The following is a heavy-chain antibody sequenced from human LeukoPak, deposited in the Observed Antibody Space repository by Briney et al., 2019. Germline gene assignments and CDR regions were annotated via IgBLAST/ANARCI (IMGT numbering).Heavy chain of an antibody. CDR1: GFTFSNYG. CDR3: AKVGGSGWPYYFDY. D-gene: IGHD6-19*01. J-gene: IGHJ4*02. Sequence: GGSLRLSCAASGFTFSNYGMSWVRQAPGKGLEWVSAISGSGGSTYYADCVKGRFTISRDNSKNTLYLQMNSLRAEDTAVYYCAKVGGSGWPYYFDYGGQGTLVTVSS. V-gene: IGHV3-23*01. CDR2: ISGSGGST.